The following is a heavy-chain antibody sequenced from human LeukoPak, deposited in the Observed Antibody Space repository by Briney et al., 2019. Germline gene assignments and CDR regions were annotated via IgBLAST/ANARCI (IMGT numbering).Heavy chain of an antibody. D-gene: IGHD6-19*01. CDR1: GFTFSSYG. J-gene: IGHJ4*02. CDR2: ISYDGSNK. Sequence: GGSLRLSRAASGFTFSSYGMHWVRQAPGKGLEWVAVISYDGSNKYYADSVKGRFTISRDNSKNTLYLQMNSLRAEDTAVYYCAKLALLAVAGTADYWGQGTLVTVSS. CDR3: AKLALLAVAGTADY. V-gene: IGHV3-30*18.